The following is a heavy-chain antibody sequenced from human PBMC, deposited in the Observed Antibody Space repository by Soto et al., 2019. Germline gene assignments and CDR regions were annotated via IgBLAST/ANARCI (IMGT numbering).Heavy chain of an antibody. CDR3: AKDSCVHDY. J-gene: IGHJ4*02. Sequence: GGSLRLSCAASGFTFSSYAISWARQAPWKGLEWVSAISGSGVSTYYADSVKGRFTISRDNSKNTLYLQMNSLRAEDTAVYYCAKDSCVHDYWGQGTLVTVSS. CDR2: ISGSGVST. V-gene: IGHV3-23*01. CDR1: GFTFSSYA.